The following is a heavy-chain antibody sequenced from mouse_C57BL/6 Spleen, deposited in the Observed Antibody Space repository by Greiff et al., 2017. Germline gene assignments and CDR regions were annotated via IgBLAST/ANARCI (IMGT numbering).Heavy chain of an antibody. D-gene: IGHD1-1*01. CDR1: GFTFSSYA. Sequence: DVMLVESGGGLVKPGGSLKLSCAASGFTFSSYAMSLVRQTPEKRLEWVATISNGGRYPSYPTHVKGRFTIYRDNAKNNLYLQMSHLKSEDTAMDYCARDFTTVVEKARDYWGQGTSVTVSS. CDR3: ARDFTTVVEKARDY. V-gene: IGHV5-4*01. J-gene: IGHJ4*01. CDR2: ISNGGRYP.